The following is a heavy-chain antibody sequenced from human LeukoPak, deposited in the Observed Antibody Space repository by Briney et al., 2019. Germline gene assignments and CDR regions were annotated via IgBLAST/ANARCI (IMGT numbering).Heavy chain of an antibody. CDR1: GFTFSSYA. Sequence: GGSLRLSCAASGFTFSSYAMNWVRQAPGKGLEWVSSISSSSSYIYYADSVKGRFTISRDNAKNSLYLQMNSLRAEDTAVYYCARASGYYDYVWGSYRLGAFDIWGQGTMVTVSS. CDR2: ISSSSSYI. CDR3: ARASGYYDYVWGSYRLGAFDI. J-gene: IGHJ3*02. V-gene: IGHV3-21*01. D-gene: IGHD3-16*02.